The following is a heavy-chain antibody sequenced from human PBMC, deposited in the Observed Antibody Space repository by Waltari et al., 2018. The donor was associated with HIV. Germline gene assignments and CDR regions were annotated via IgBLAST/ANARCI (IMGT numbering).Heavy chain of an antibody. CDR3: ARRPVLYSSSSSWFDP. D-gene: IGHD6-6*01. CDR1: GYTFTSYG. V-gene: IGHV1-18*01. J-gene: IGHJ5*02. Sequence: QVQLVQSGAEVKKPGASVKVSCKASGYTFTSYGISWVRKAPGQGREWMGWGSAYNGNTNYAQKLQGRCTMTTDTSTSTAYMELRSLRSDDTAVYYCARRPVLYSSSSSWFDPWGQGTLVTVSS. CDR2: GSAYNGNT.